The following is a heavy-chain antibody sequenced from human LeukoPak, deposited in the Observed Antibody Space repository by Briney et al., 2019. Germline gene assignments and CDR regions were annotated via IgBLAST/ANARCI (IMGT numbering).Heavy chain of an antibody. Sequence: SETLSLTCTVSGGSISSSSYYWGWIRQPPGKGLEWIGSIYYSGSTYYNPSLKSRVTISVDTSKNQFSLKLSSVTAEDTAVYYCARDIAARPNQYYFDYWGQGTLVTVSS. CDR2: IYYSGST. CDR3: ARDIAARPNQYYFDY. V-gene: IGHV4-39*07. CDR1: GGSISSSSYY. J-gene: IGHJ4*02. D-gene: IGHD6-6*01.